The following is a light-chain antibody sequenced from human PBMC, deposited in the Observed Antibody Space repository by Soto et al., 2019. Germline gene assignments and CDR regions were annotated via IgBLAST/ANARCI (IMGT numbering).Light chain of an antibody. CDR1: QSVSSSY. V-gene: IGKV3-20*01. Sequence: EIVLTQSPGTLSLSPGGRATLSCRASQSVSSSYLAWYQQKPGQAPRLLIYGASRRATGIPDRFIGSGSGTDFTLTISRLEPEDFAVYYCQQYGSSSYTFGQGTKLEIK. CDR3: QQYGSSSYT. CDR2: GAS. J-gene: IGKJ2*01.